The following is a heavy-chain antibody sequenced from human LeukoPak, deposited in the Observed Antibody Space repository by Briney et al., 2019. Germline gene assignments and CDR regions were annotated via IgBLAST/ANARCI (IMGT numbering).Heavy chain of an antibody. CDR1: GFTFDDYA. D-gene: IGHD1-26*01. Sequence: GGSLRLSCAASGFTFDDYAMNWVRQAPGKGLEWVAGISWSSSNIGYADSVKGRFTISRDNAENSLHLEMNSLRHEDTAVYFCARDAWGRACNYGMDVWGQGTTVAVSS. J-gene: IGHJ6*02. V-gene: IGHV3-9*01. CDR2: ISWSSSNI. CDR3: ARDAWGRACNYGMDV.